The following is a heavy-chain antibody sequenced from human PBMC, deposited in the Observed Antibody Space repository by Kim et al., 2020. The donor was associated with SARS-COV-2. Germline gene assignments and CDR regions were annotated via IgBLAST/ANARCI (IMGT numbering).Heavy chain of an antibody. Sequence: SETLSLTCAVYGGSFSGYYWSWIRQPPGKGLEWIGEINHSGSTNYNPSLKSRVTISVDTSKNQFSLKLSSVTAADTAVYYCARGGPFSVVVVAATRAIDYWGQGTLVTVSS. CDR3: ARGGPFSVVVVAATRAIDY. V-gene: IGHV4-34*01. CDR2: INHSGST. J-gene: IGHJ4*02. D-gene: IGHD2-15*01. CDR1: GGSFSGYY.